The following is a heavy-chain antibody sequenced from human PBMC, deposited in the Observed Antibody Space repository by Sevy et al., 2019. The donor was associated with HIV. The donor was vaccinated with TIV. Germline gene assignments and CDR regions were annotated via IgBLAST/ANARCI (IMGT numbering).Heavy chain of an antibody. CDR2: INPNSGGT. CDR3: ARLSRPGGVMRWFDP. D-gene: IGHD3-16*01. CDR1: GYTFTGYY. J-gene: IGHJ5*02. V-gene: IGHV1-2*02. Sequence: ASVKVSCKASGYTFTGYYMHWVRQAPGQGLEWMGWINPNSGGTNYAQKFQGRVTMTRETSISTAYMELSRLRSDDTAVYYCARLSRPGGVMRWFDPWGQGTLVTVSS.